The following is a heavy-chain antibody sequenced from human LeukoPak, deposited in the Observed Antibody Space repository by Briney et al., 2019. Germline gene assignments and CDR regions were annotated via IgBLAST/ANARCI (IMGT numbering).Heavy chain of an antibody. J-gene: IGHJ6*02. CDR3: AGGAAPPYYYGMDV. D-gene: IGHD6-6*01. CDR2: INPNSGGT. CDR1: GYTFTGYY. V-gene: IGHV1-2*04. Sequence: ASVKVSCKASGYTFTGYYMHWVRQAPGQGLEWMGWINPNSGGTNYAQKFQGWVTMTRDTSISTAYMELSRLRSDDTAVYYCAGGAAPPYYYGMDVWGQGTTVTVSS.